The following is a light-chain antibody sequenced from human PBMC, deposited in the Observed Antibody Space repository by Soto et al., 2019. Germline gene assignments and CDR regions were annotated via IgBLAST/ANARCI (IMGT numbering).Light chain of an antibody. CDR2: EVN. J-gene: IGLJ1*01. Sequence: QSVLTQPASVSGSPGQSITISCTGTSSNVGGYKYVSWYQQHPGKAPKLLIYEVNNRPSGVSNRFSDSKSGNTASLTISGLQAEDEADYYCSSYTTSSTLYVFGTGTKVTVL. CDR1: SSNVGGYKY. CDR3: SSYTTSSTLYV. V-gene: IGLV2-14*01.